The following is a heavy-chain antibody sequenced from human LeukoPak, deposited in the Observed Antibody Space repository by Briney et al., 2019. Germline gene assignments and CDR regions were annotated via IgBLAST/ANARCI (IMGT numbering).Heavy chain of an antibody. J-gene: IGHJ4*02. V-gene: IGHV3-23*01. CDR3: AKRLYDSSGYDY. CDR1: GFTFSSYA. Sequence: PGGSLRLSCAASGFTFSSYAMSWVRQAPGKGLEWVSAINGSGGITYYADSVKGRSTISRDNSKNTLYLQMNSLRAEDTAVYYWAKRLYDSSGYDYWGQGTLVTVSS. CDR2: INGSGGIT. D-gene: IGHD3-22*01.